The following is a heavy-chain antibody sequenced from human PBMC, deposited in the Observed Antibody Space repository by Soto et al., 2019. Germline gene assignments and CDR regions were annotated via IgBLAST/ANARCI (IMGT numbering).Heavy chain of an antibody. Sequence: GGSLRLSCVVSGFTFSTYAMYWVRQAPGKGLEWVALISFDGSSEYCADSVKGRFTISRDNSKDTLYLQMNSLRAEDTAVFYCARSVRGVVNTGIDYWGQGTLVTVSS. J-gene: IGHJ4*02. CDR1: GFTFSTYA. CDR3: ARSVRGVVNTGIDY. CDR2: ISFDGSSE. V-gene: IGHV3-30*04. D-gene: IGHD3-10*01.